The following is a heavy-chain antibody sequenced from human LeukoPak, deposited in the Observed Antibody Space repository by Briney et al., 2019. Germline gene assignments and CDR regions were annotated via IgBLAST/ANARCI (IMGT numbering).Heavy chain of an antibody. Sequence: GESLKISCKGSGYSFTTSWIGRVRQMPGKGLEWMGIIYPSDSDTRYSPSFQGQVTLSADKSISTAYLQWSSLKASDTAIYYCARGSGAFSFFDYWGQGTLVTVSS. CDR2: IYPSDSDT. D-gene: IGHD3-10*01. CDR1: GYSFTTSW. CDR3: ARGSGAFSFFDY. V-gene: IGHV5-51*01. J-gene: IGHJ4*02.